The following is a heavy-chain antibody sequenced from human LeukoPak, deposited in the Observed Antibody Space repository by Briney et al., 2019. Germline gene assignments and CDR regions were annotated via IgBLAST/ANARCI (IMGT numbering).Heavy chain of an antibody. CDR1: GFTFSSYA. V-gene: IGHV3-23*01. CDR3: AKEGSALWFGELSHYFDS. Sequence: PGGSLRLSCAASGFTFSSYAMSWVRQAPGKGLEWVSAISGSGGSTYYADSVKGRFTISRDNFQNTLYLQMNSLRAEDTAVYYCAKEGSALWFGELSHYFDSWGQGTLVTVSS. D-gene: IGHD3-10*01. CDR2: ISGSGGST. J-gene: IGHJ4*02.